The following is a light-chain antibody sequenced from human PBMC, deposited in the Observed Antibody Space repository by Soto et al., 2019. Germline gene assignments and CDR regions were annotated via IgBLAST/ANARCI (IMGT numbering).Light chain of an antibody. J-gene: IGLJ1*01. V-gene: IGLV2-14*01. CDR1: SSDVGGYNY. CDR2: EVS. CDR3: SSYTRSSTYV. Sequence: QSVLTQPASVSGSPGQSITISCTGTSSDVGGYNYVSWYQQHPGKAPELMIYEVSNRPSGVSTRFSGSKSGNTASLTISGLQAEDEAYYYCSSYTRSSTYVFGTGTKLTVL.